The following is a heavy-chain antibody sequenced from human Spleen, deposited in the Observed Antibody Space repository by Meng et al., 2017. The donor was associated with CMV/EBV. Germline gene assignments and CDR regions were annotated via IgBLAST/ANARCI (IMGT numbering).Heavy chain of an antibody. CDR1: GYTFTDHY. CDR2: INPNSGGS. D-gene: IGHD2-15*01. CDR3: ARGYCSGGTCFPHFDY. V-gene: IGHV1-2*02. J-gene: IGHJ4*02. Sequence: ASVKVSCKASGYTFTDHYMHWVRQAPGQGLEWMGWINPNSGGSNNAQKFQGRVAMTRDTSISTGYMELSRLRSDDTAVYYCARGYCSGGTCFPHFDYWGQGTLVTVSS.